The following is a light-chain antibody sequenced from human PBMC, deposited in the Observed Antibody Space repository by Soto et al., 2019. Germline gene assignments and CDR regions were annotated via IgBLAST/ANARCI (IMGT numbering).Light chain of an antibody. CDR2: DVN. V-gene: IGLV2-14*03. CDR1: SCDIGAYNF. CDR3: TSWATSNTMI. Sequence: QSALTQPASASGSPGQSVTVSCTGTSCDIGAYNFVSWYQQHPAKTPKLMLYDVNIRPSGVSNRFSGTKSSNTASLTISRLQAEDEADYYCTSWATSNTMIFGGGTKLTVL. J-gene: IGLJ2*01.